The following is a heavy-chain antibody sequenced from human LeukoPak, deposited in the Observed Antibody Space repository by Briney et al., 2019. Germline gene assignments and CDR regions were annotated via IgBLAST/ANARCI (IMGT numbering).Heavy chain of an antibody. D-gene: IGHD1-26*01. CDR1: GGSISSSSYY. Sequence: SETLSLTCTVSGGSISSSSYYWGWIRQPPGKGLEWIGSIYYSGSTYYNPSLKSRVTISVDTPKNQFSLKLSSVTAADTAVYYCARVSRSGSYFGAFEIWGQGTMVTVSS. CDR2: IYYSGST. CDR3: ARVSRSGSYFGAFEI. J-gene: IGHJ3*02. V-gene: IGHV4-39*07.